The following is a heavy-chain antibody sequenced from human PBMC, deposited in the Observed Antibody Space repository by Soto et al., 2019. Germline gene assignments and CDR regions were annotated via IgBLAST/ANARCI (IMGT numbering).Heavy chain of an antibody. CDR3: AKNRGRVTTPWHFDY. CDR2: IHGGGNSA. V-gene: IGHV3-23*01. D-gene: IGHD4-17*01. Sequence: EVQLLEYGGDLVQPGRSLRLSCAASGFTFSGYAMSWVRQAPGKGLEWVSVIHGGGNSAYYADSVKGRFTISRDNSKNTLYLQMSSLRGEDTAVYYCAKNRGRVTTPWHFDYWGQGTLVTVSS. J-gene: IGHJ4*02. CDR1: GFTFSGYA.